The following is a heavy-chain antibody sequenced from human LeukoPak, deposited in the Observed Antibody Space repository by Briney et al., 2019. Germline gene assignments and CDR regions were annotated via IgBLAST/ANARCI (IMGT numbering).Heavy chain of an antibody. CDR2: INPNNGGT. J-gene: IGHJ4*02. Sequence: ASVKVSCKASGYTFTGYYIHWVRQAPGQGLEWMGWINPNNGGTNYAQKFHGRVTMTRDTSISTAHIELSSLTSDDTAVYYCARGYCISGSCYEFDYWGQGTLVTVSS. CDR1: GYTFTGYY. D-gene: IGHD2-15*01. CDR3: ARGYCISGSCYEFDY. V-gene: IGHV1-2*02.